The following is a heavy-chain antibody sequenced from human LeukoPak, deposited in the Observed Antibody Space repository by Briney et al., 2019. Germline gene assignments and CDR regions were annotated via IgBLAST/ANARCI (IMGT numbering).Heavy chain of an antibody. CDR3: AELGITMIGGV. D-gene: IGHD3-10*02. CDR1: GFTFSSYE. Sequence: GGSLRLSCAASGFTFSSYEMNWVRQAPGQGLEWVSYISSSGSTIYYADSVKGRFTISRDNAKNSLYLQMNSLRAEDTAVYYCAELGITMIGGVWGKGTTVTIST. V-gene: IGHV3-48*03. CDR2: ISSSGSTI. J-gene: IGHJ6*04.